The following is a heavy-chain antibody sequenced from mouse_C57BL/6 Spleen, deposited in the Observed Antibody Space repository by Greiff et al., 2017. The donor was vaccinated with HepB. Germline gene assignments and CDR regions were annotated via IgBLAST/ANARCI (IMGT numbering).Heavy chain of an antibody. CDR1: GYSFTGYF. CDR2: INPYNGDT. CDR3: ARSNGNYLTLYYFDY. D-gene: IGHD2-1*01. V-gene: IGHV1-20*01. J-gene: IGHJ2*01. Sequence: EVQLVESGPELVKPGDSVKISCKASGYSFTGYFMNWVMQSHGKSLEWIGRINPYNGDTFYNQKFKGKATLTVDKSSSTAHMELRSLTSEDSAVYYCARSNGNYLTLYYFDYWGQGTTLTVSS.